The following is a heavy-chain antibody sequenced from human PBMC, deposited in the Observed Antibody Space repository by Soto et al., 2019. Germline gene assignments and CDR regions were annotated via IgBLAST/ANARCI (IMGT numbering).Heavy chain of an antibody. D-gene: IGHD2-2*01. CDR1: GGTFVRHV. J-gene: IGHJ5*02. Sequence: QVQLVQSGAEVKKPESSVKVSCKTSGGTFVRHVISWVRQAPGQGPEWMGKINPLSGIPNYAQKFQDRVTFTADTDSSTAYMELSSLRSDDTAVYYCSTPACAATGCSPTHNLYHWGHGTLVTVSS. V-gene: IGHV1-69*09. CDR2: INPLSGIP. CDR3: STPACAATGCSPTHNLYH.